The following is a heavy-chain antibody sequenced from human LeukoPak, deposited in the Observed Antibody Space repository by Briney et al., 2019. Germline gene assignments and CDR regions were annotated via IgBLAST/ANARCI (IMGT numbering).Heavy chain of an antibody. Sequence: ASVKVSCKASGYLFTNFYIHWVRQAPGHGLEWMGIINPSGGSTNYAQSFQGRVTLTSDTSTSTVYMEVSSLRSEDTAVYYCARPSRMAVAGTYYGLDVWGQGTSGTLSS. CDR1: GYLFTNFY. CDR3: ARPSRMAVAGTYYGLDV. V-gene: IGHV1-46*01. D-gene: IGHD6-19*01. J-gene: IGHJ6*02. CDR2: INPSGGST.